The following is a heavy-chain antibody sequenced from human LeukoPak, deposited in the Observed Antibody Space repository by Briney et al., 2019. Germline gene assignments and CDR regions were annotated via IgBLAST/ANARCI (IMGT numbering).Heavy chain of an antibody. Sequence: SETLSLTCAVYGGSFSGYYWSWIRQPPGKGLEWIGEINHSGSTNYNPSLKSRVTISVDTSKNQFSLKRSSVTAADTAVYYCASIKYSSGWYPFHFDYWGQGALVTVSS. V-gene: IGHV4-34*01. CDR1: GGSFSGYY. CDR2: INHSGST. J-gene: IGHJ4*02. CDR3: ASIKYSSGWYPFHFDY. D-gene: IGHD6-19*01.